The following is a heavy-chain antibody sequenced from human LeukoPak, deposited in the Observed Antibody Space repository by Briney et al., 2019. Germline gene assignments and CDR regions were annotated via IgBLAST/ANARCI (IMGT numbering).Heavy chain of an antibody. CDR1: GGSISTGGYY. CDR3: ARFHTSGYYRHFDF. Sequence: SETLSLTCTVSGGSISTGGYYWSWIRQHPGKGLEWIAYIYYSGSTYYNPSLKSRVTISVDTTKNQFSLKLSSVTAADTAVYYCARFHTSGYYRHFDFWGQGTLVTVSS. J-gene: IGHJ4*02. CDR2: IYYSGST. D-gene: IGHD3-22*01. V-gene: IGHV4-31*03.